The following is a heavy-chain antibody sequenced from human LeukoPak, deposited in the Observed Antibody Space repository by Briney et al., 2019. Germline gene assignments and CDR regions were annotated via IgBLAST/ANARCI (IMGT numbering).Heavy chain of an antibody. CDR3: AKDSSLMGYGDYDDYFDY. CDR1: GFTFSSYA. D-gene: IGHD4-17*01. CDR2: ISGSGGST. Sequence: GGSLRLPCAASGFTFSSYAMSWVRQAPGKGLEWVSAISGSGGSTYYADSVKGRFTISRDNSKNTLYLQMNSLRAEDTAVYYCAKDSSLMGYGDYDDYFDYWGQGTLVTVSS. J-gene: IGHJ4*02. V-gene: IGHV3-23*01.